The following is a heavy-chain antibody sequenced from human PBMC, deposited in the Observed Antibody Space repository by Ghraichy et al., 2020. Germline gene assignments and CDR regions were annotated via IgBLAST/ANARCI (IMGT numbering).Heavy chain of an antibody. CDR3: ARPTRCSSTSCYDY. D-gene: IGHD2-2*01. CDR1: GYSFTSYW. J-gene: IGHJ4*02. CDR2: IYPGDSDT. V-gene: IGHV5-51*01. Sequence: GESLNISCKSSGYSFTSYWIGWVRQMPGKGLEWMGIIYPGDSDTRYSPSFQGQVTISADKSISTAYLQWSSLKASDTAMYYCARPTRCSSTSCYDYWGQGTLVTVSS.